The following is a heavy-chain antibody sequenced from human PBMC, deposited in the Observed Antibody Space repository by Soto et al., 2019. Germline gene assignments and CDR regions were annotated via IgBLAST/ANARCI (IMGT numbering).Heavy chain of an antibody. CDR3: ARYCSGGSCYSDDAFDI. J-gene: IGHJ3*02. CDR1: GFTVSSNY. CDR2: IYSGGST. Sequence: GGSLRLSCAASGFTVSSNYMSWVRQAPGKGLEWVSVIYSGGSTYYADSAKGRFTISRDNSKNTLYLQMNSLRAEDTAVYYCARYCSGGSCYSDDAFDIWGQGTMVTVSS. D-gene: IGHD2-15*01. V-gene: IGHV3-66*01.